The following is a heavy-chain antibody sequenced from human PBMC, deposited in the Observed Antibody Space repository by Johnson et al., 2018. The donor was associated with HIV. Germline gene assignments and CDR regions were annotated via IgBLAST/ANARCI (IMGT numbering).Heavy chain of an antibody. Sequence: VQLVESGGGLVQPGGSLRLSCAASGFTFSSYWMSWVRQAPGKGLEWVANIKQDGSEKYYADSVKGRFTISRDNSKNTLYLQMNSLRPEDTDVYYCVQGVPNPAGAFDIWGRGTMVTVSS. D-gene: IGHD6-19*01. CDR2: IKQDGSEK. J-gene: IGHJ3*02. CDR3: VQGVPNPAGAFDI. V-gene: IGHV3-7*01. CDR1: GFTFSSYW.